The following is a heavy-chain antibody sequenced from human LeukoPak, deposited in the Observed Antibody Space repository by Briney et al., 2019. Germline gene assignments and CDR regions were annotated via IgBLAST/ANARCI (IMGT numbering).Heavy chain of an antibody. J-gene: IGHJ6*04. CDR1: GFTFSSYE. CDR3: TELGITMIGGV. D-gene: IGHD3-10*02. CDR2: ISSSGSTI. Sequence: PGGSLRLSCAASGFTFSSYEMNLVRQTPGTGLEWVSYISSSGSTIYYADSVKGRFTISRDNAKNSLYLQMNSLRAEDTAVYYCTELGITMIGGVWGKGTTVTISS. V-gene: IGHV3-48*03.